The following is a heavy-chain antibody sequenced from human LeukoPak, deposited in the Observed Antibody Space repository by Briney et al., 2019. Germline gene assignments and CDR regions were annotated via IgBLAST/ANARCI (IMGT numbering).Heavy chain of an antibody. D-gene: IGHD2-21*01. CDR1: GFTFSSSA. CDR2: ISGSGGHT. V-gene: IGHV3-23*01. J-gene: IGHJ4*02. CDR3: AKHIVVSDYFDY. Sequence: GGSLRLSCAASGFTFSSSAMSWVRQAPGKGLGWVSGISGSGGHTYYADSVKGRFTISRDNSKNTLYLQMNSLRAEDTAVYYCAKHIVVSDYFDYWGQGTLVTVSS.